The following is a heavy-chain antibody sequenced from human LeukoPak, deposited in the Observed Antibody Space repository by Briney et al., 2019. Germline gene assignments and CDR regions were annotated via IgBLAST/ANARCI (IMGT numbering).Heavy chain of an antibody. J-gene: IGHJ5*02. D-gene: IGHD3-9*01. CDR3: ARVPYYDILTGQNWFDP. V-gene: IGHV4-59*01. CDR2: IYYSGST. CDR1: GGSISSYY. Sequence: SETLSLTCTVSGGSISSYYWSRIRQPPGKGLEWIGYIYYSGSTNYNPSLKSRVTISVDTSKNQFSLKLSSVTAADTAVYYCARVPYYDILTGQNWFDPWGQGTLVTVSS.